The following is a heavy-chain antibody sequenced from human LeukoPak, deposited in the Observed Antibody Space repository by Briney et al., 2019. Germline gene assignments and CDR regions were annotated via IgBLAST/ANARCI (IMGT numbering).Heavy chain of an antibody. Sequence: GGSLRLSCAASGFTFSDYYMSWIRQAPGKGLEWVSYISSSGSTIYYADSVKGRFTISRDNAKNSLYLQMNSLRAEDTAVYYCARGLGYSSGWYALGSGVLDYWGQGTLVTVSS. CDR3: ARGLGYSSGWYALGSGVLDY. CDR2: ISSSGSTI. J-gene: IGHJ4*02. V-gene: IGHV3-11*04. D-gene: IGHD6-19*01. CDR1: GFTFSDYY.